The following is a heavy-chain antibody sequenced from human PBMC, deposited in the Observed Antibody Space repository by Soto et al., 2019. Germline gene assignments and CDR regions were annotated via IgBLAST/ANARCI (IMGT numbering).Heavy chain of an antibody. CDR2: IIAGNGNT. D-gene: IGHD3-16*01. CDR1: GNSFTSYS. V-gene: IGHV1-3*01. Sequence: RASVKVSCKASGNSFTSYSIHWVRQAPGQRLEWVGWIIAGNGNTIYSQNFRGRVSITRDTSASTAYMELSSLRSEDTAVYYCGGNYENASGLDYWGQGTQVPVSS. CDR3: GGNYENASGLDY. J-gene: IGHJ4*02.